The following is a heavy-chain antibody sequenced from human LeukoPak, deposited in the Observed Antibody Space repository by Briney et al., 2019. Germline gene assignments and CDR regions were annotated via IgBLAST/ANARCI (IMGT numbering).Heavy chain of an antibody. CDR1: GFTFSSYA. CDR3: AKDRGSSWLNWFDP. V-gene: IGHV3-23*01. CDR2: ISGSGGST. D-gene: IGHD6-13*01. J-gene: IGHJ5*02. Sequence: GGSLRLSCAASGFTFSSYAMSWVRQAPGKGLEWVSAISGSGGSTYYADSVKGRFTISRDNFKNTLYLQMNSLRAEDTAVYYCAKDRGSSWLNWFDPWGQGTLVTVSS.